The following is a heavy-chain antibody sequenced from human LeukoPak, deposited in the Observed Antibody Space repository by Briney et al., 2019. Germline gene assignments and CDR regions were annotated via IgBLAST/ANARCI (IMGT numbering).Heavy chain of an antibody. CDR3: AKGPSVDYYYYMDV. Sequence: SGGSLRLSCAASGFTFSSYGMHWVRQASGKGLEWVAFIRYDGSNKYYADSVKGRFTISRDNSKNTLYLQMNSLRAEDTAVYYCAKGPSVDYYYYMDVWGKGTTVTVSS. D-gene: IGHD2-2*01. V-gene: IGHV3-30*02. CDR1: GFTFSSYG. CDR2: IRYDGSNK. J-gene: IGHJ6*03.